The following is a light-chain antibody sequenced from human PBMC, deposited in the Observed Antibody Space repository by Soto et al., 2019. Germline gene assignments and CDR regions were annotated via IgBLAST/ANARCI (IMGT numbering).Light chain of an antibody. CDR1: RDISSY. CDR3: QQLDSYPIGT. V-gene: IGKV1-9*01. CDR2: DAS. J-gene: IGKJ4*01. Sequence: DIQLTQSPSFLSASVGDRVTITCRASRDISSYLAWYQQKPGKAPKLLIYDASTLQSGGPSRFRGSGSGTEFALTISSLQPEDFATYSCQQLDSYPIGTFGGGTKVEIK.